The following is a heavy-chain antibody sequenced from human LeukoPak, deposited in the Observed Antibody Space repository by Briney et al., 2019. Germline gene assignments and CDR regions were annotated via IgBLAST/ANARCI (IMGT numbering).Heavy chain of an antibody. CDR1: GFTSFDSP. Sequence: PGGSLRLSCEASGFTSFDSPMNWVRKAPGKGLEWVSHIRTDGTITYADSVKGRFTISRDDAKTSVYLQMNSLRDEDTAIYYCARDNIWAFDIWGQGTMVTVAS. CDR2: IRTDGTI. J-gene: IGHJ3*02. CDR3: ARDNIWAFDI. D-gene: IGHD2/OR15-2a*01. V-gene: IGHV3-69-1*01.